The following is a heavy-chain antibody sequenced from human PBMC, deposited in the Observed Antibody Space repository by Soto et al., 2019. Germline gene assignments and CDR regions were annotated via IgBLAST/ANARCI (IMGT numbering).Heavy chain of an antibody. Sequence: PGRSLRLSCAASGCTFSNHAMSCVSQAPGKGLEWVSAISGSGGSTYYADSVKGRFTISRDNSKNTLYLQMNSLRAEDTAVYYCAKGSTYYDFWSGYSPDAFDIWGQGTMVTVSS. CDR2: ISGSGGST. CDR3: AKGSTYYDFWSGYSPDAFDI. V-gene: IGHV3-23*01. CDR1: GCTFSNHA. D-gene: IGHD3-3*01. J-gene: IGHJ3*02.